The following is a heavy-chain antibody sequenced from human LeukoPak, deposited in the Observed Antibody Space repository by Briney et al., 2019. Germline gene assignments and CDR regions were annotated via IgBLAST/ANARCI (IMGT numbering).Heavy chain of an antibody. CDR1: GFTVSSNY. CDR3: ARDLTGEQQLVTQH. D-gene: IGHD6-13*01. CDR2: IYSDGST. V-gene: IGHV3-53*01. J-gene: IGHJ1*01. Sequence: GGSLRLSCAASGFTVSSNYMSWVRQAPGKGLEWVSVIYSDGSTYYADPVKGRFTISRDNDKNTLYLQMNSLRAEDTAVYYCARDLTGEQQLVTQHWGQGTLVTVSS.